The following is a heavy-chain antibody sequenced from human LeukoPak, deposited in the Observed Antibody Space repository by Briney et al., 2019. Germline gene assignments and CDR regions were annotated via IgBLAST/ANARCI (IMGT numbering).Heavy chain of an antibody. D-gene: IGHD2-8*02. CDR3: ARDGFTGPRTAYLDH. CDR1: GFTFNKYA. CDR2: LGADGSGT. V-gene: IGHV3-74*01. Sequence: PGGSLRLSCAASGFTFNKYAMHWVRQIPGTGLVWVSRLGADGSGTRYADSVKGRFPISRDNAKNTVYLQMSSLRADDTAVYYCARDGFTGPRTAYLDHWAQGTLVTVSS. J-gene: IGHJ4*01.